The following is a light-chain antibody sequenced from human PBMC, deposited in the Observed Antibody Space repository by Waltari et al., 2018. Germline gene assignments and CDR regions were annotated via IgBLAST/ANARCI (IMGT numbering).Light chain of an antibody. CDR3: MQALQTPRT. J-gene: IGKJ2*01. CDR1: QSLLHSNGYNY. Sequence: DIVMTQSPLSLPVTPGEPASISCRSSQSLLHSNGYNYLDWYLQKPGQSPQVLIYLTSNRASGVPDRFSGSGSGTDFTLKISRVEAEDVGVYYCMQALQTPRTFGQGTRLEI. CDR2: LTS. V-gene: IGKV2-28*01.